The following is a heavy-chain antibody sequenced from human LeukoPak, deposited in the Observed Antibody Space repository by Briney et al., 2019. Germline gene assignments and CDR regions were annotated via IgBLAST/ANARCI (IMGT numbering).Heavy chain of an antibody. CDR1: GYTFTSYD. V-gene: IGHV1-69*13. J-gene: IGHJ4*02. Sequence: SVKVSCKASGYTFTSYDISWVRQAPGQGLEWMGGIIPIFGTANYAQKFQGRVTITADESTSTAYMELSSLRSEDTAVYYCATQRGEEMVFPPLFDYWGQGTLVTVSS. CDR3: ATQRGEEMVFPPLFDY. CDR2: IIPIFGTA. D-gene: IGHD3-16*01.